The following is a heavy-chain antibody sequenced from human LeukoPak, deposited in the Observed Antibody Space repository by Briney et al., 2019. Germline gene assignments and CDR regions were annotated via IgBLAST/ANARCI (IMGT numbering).Heavy chain of an antibody. J-gene: IGHJ3*02. CDR3: ARGDDGPGSFYNGLDTFDI. D-gene: IGHD3-10*01. CDR1: GFTFRNYG. CDR2: IWNDGSNK. V-gene: IGHV3-33*01. Sequence: GRSLRLSCAASGFTFRNYGMHWVRQAPVKGLEWVAVIWNDGSNKYYGDSVKGRFTISRDNSKNTLSLQMNSLRAEDTAVYYCARGDDGPGSFYNGLDTFDIWGLGTMVTVSS.